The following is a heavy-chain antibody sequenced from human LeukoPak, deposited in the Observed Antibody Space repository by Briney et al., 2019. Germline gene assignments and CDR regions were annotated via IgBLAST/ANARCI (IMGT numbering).Heavy chain of an antibody. J-gene: IGHJ4*02. CDR3: ARRGYDSSGYDY. D-gene: IGHD3-22*01. Sequence: PSETLSLTCTVSGGSISSYYWSWIRQPPGKGLEWIGYIYYSGSTNYNPSLKSRVTISVHTSKNQFSLKLSSVTAADTAVYYCARRGYDSSGYDYWGQGTLVTVSS. V-gene: IGHV4-59*08. CDR1: GGSISSYY. CDR2: IYYSGST.